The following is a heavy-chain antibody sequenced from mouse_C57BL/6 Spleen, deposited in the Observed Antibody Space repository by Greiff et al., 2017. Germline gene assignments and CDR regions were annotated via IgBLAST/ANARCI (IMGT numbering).Heavy chain of an antibody. CDR3: ARRAITTVWYFDV. V-gene: IGHV3-8*01. CDR1: GYSITSDY. D-gene: IGHD1-1*01. J-gene: IGHJ1*03. Sequence: EVKLQESGPGLAKPSQTLSLTCSVTGYSITSDYWNWIRKFPGNKLEYMGYISYSGSTSYNPSLKSRISITRDTSKNRYYPQLNCGTTEDKATYYCARRAITTVWYFDVWGTGTTVTVSS. CDR2: ISYSGST.